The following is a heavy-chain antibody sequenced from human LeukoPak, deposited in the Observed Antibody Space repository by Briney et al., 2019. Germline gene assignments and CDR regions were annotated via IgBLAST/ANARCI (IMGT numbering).Heavy chain of an antibody. D-gene: IGHD2-15*01. CDR3: ARAKWSDDAFDI. CDR2: INHSGST. CDR1: GGSFSGYY. Sequence: SETLSLTCAVYGGSFSGYYWSWIRQPLGKGLEWIGEINHSGSTNYNPSLKSRVTISVDTSKNQFSLKLSSVTAADTAVYYRARAKWSDDAFDIWGQGTMVTVSS. V-gene: IGHV4-34*01. J-gene: IGHJ3*02.